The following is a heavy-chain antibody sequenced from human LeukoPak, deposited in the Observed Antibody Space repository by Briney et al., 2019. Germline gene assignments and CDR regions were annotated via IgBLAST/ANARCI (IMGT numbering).Heavy chain of an antibody. D-gene: IGHD2-2*01. CDR2: IVPVYGTP. J-gene: IGHJ5*02. CDR1: GGTFINYV. V-gene: IGHV1-69*05. CDR3: ARGTVYCSSASCPGPWFDP. Sequence: KVSCKASGGTFINYVIGWVRQAPGQGLEWMGGIVPVYGTPNYAQKFQGRVTITTDESTSTTYMDLSRLTSEDTAVYYCARGTVYCSSASCPGPWFDPWGQGTLVTVSS.